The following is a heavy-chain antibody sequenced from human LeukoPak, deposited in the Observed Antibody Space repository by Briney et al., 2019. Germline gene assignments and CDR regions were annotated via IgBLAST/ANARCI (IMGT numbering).Heavy chain of an antibody. CDR1: GFTFSSYA. Sequence: PGGSLSLSCSASGFTFSSYAMHWVRQAPGKGLEFVSAIRSDGDRSYYADSVKGRFTISRDNSKNTLYLQMSSLRAEDTAVYYCVKKEFGSRYYFDYWGQGTLVTVSS. D-gene: IGHD3-10*01. CDR2: IRSDGDRS. CDR3: VKKEFGSRYYFDY. J-gene: IGHJ4*02. V-gene: IGHV3-64D*06.